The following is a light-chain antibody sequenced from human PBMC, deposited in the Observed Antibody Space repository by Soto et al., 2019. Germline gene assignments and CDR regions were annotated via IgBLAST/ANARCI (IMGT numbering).Light chain of an antibody. V-gene: IGKV3-11*01. Sequence: EIVLTKSPATLSLSTGERATLSCRASQSVSSYLAWYQQKPGQAHRLIIYDASNRATGIPARFSGSGSGTDFPLTISRLEPEDFAVYYCQQRSNWPPYTFGQGTKLEIK. CDR3: QQRSNWPPYT. CDR2: DAS. J-gene: IGKJ2*01. CDR1: QSVSSY.